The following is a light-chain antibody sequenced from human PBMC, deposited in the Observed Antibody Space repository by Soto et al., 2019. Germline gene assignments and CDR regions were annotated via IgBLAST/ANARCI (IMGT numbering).Light chain of an antibody. Sequence: QSALTQPPSASGTPGQRVTISCSGSSSNIGSNYVYWYQQLPGTAPKIIIYRNNQRPSGVPDRISGSKSGTSASLAISGLRSEDVADYYCSAWDDSLSGYVFGTGTKVTVL. CDR2: RNN. CDR3: SAWDDSLSGYV. J-gene: IGLJ1*01. CDR1: SSNIGSNY. V-gene: IGLV1-47*01.